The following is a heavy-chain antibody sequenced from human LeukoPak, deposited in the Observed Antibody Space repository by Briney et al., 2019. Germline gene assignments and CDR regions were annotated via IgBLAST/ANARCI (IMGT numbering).Heavy chain of an antibody. Sequence: ASVKVSCKASGYTFTSYGISWVRQAPGQGLEWMGWISAYNGNTNYAQKLQGRVTMTTDTSTSTAYMELRSLRPDDTAVYYCARWVVAATPVSLDYWGQGTLVTVSS. J-gene: IGHJ4*02. CDR3: ARWVVAATPVSLDY. CDR2: ISAYNGNT. D-gene: IGHD2-15*01. CDR1: GYTFTSYG. V-gene: IGHV1-18*01.